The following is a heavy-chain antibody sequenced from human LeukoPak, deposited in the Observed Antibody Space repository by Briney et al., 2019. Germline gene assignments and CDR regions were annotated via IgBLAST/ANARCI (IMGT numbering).Heavy chain of an antibody. J-gene: IGHJ4*02. Sequence: GGSLRLSCAASGFTFSSYAMSWVRQAPGKGLEWVSAISGSGGSTYYADSVEGRFTISRDNSKNTLYLQMNSLRAEDTAVYYCAKVPPSYYYDSSGYYWGYYWGQGTLVTVSS. V-gene: IGHV3-23*01. CDR3: AKVPPSYYYDSSGYYWGYY. D-gene: IGHD3-22*01. CDR2: ISGSGGST. CDR1: GFTFSSYA.